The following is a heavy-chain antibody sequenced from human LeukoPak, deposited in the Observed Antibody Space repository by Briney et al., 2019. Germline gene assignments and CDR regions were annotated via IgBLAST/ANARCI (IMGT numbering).Heavy chain of an antibody. CDR3: AKLRVGATAFDY. J-gene: IGHJ4*02. CDR2: ISGSGGST. V-gene: IGHV3-23*01. Sequence: GGSLRLSCAASGFTFSSYAMSWVRQAPGKGLEWVSAISGSGGSTYYADSVKGRFTISRDNSKNTLYLQMSSLRAEDTAVYYCAKLRVGATAFDYWGQGTLVTVSS. D-gene: IGHD1-26*01. CDR1: GFTFSSYA.